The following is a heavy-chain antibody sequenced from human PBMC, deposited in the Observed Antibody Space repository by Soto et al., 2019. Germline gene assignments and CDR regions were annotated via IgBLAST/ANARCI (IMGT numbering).Heavy chain of an antibody. D-gene: IGHD5-12*01. Sequence: PSQTLSLTCAISGDSVSSNGAAWNWISQSPSRGLEWLGRTYYRSKWYNDSAVSVNSRITINPDTSKNQFSLQLNSVTPEDTAVYYCARENTDIVAPEGFDPWGQGTLVTVSS. CDR3: ARENTDIVAPEGFDP. J-gene: IGHJ5*02. CDR2: TYYRSKWYN. CDR1: GDSVSSNGAA. V-gene: IGHV6-1*01.